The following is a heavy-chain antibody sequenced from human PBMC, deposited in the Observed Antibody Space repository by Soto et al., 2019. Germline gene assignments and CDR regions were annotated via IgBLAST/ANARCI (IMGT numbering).Heavy chain of an antibody. CDR1: GYTFTSYY. CDR3: ASGRLGIAAAGDDAFDI. CDR2: INPSGGST. Sequence: ASVKVSCKASGYTFTSYYMHWVRQAPGQGLEWMGIINPSGGSTSYAQKFQGRVTMTRDTSTSTVYMELSSLRSEDTAVYYCASGRLGIAAAGDDAFDIWGQGTMVTVSS. D-gene: IGHD6-13*01. J-gene: IGHJ3*02. V-gene: IGHV1-46*01.